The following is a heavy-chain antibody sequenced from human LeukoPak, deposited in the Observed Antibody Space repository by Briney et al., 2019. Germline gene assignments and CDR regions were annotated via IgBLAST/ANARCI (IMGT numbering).Heavy chain of an antibody. CDR3: AKRTSGSSWYSSDS. CDR1: GFTFSNYA. D-gene: IGHD6-13*01. V-gene: IGHV3-23*01. CDR2: IRIIGGST. Sequence: PGGSLRLSCAASGFTFSNYAMSWVRQAPGKGLEWVSGIRIIGGSTYYADSVKGRFTISRDNSKNTLYLQMNSLRAEDTAVYYCAKRTSGSSWYSSDSWGQGTLVTVSS. J-gene: IGHJ4*02.